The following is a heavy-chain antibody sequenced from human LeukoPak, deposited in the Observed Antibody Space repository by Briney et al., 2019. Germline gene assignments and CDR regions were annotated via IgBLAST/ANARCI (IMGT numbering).Heavy chain of an antibody. CDR1: GFTFSSYA. J-gene: IGHJ4*02. CDR2: ISYDGSNK. D-gene: IGHD3-22*01. Sequence: GRSLRLSCAASGFTFSSYAMHWVRQAPGKGLEWVAVISYDGSNKYYADSVKGRFTISRDNSKNTPYLQMNSLRAEDTAVYYCARALGYDSSGYNDYWGQGTLVTVSS. CDR3: ARALGYDSSGYNDY. V-gene: IGHV3-30-3*01.